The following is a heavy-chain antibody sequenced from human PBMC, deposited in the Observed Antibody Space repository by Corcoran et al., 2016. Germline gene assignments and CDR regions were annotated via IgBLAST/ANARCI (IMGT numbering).Heavy chain of an antibody. CDR2: IIPIFGTA. CDR3: ARDSRSGSHEADAFDI. D-gene: IGHD1-26*01. V-gene: IGHV1-69*01. J-gene: IGHJ3*02. CDR1: GGTFSSYA. Sequence: QVQLVQSGAEVKKSGSSVKVSCKASGGTFSSYAISWVRQAPGQGLEWMGGIIPIFGTANYAQKFQGRVTITADESTSTAYMELSSLRSEDTAVYYCARDSRSGSHEADAFDIWGQGTMVTVSS.